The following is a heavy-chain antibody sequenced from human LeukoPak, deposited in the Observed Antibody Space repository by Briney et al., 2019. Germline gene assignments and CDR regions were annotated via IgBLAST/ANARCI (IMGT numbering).Heavy chain of an antibody. Sequence: GRSLRLSCAASGFTFSSYGMHWVRQAPGKELEWVAVISYDGNNKYYADSVKGRFTISRDNSKNTLYLQMNSLRVEDTAVYYCAKGVVVVPAARDDAFDIWGQGTMITVSS. J-gene: IGHJ3*02. D-gene: IGHD2-2*01. CDR2: ISYDGNNK. CDR1: GFTFSSYG. CDR3: AKGVVVVPAARDDAFDI. V-gene: IGHV3-30*18.